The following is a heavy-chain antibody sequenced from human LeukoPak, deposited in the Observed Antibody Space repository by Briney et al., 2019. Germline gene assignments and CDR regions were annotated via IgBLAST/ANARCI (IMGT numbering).Heavy chain of an antibody. CDR2: IKPDGSDK. V-gene: IGHV3-7*01. Sequence: GGSLRLSCAASGFTFSTYWMNWVRQAPGKGLEWVANIKPDGSDKYYADSVKGRFTISRDNSKNTLYLQMNSLRAEDTAVYYCARDYRLSYYYYYMDVWGKGATVTVSS. CDR3: ARDYRLSYYYYYMDV. J-gene: IGHJ6*03. D-gene: IGHD3-16*02. CDR1: GFTFSTYW.